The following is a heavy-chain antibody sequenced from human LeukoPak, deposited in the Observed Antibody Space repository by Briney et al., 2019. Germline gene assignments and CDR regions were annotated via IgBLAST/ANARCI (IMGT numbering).Heavy chain of an antibody. Sequence: ASVKVSCKASGYTFTSYGISWVRQAPGQGLEWMGWLSAYNGNTNYAQKLQGRVTMTTDTSTSTAYMELRSLRSDDTAVYYCARVVYYYDSSGYYTYFDYWGQGTLVTVSS. J-gene: IGHJ4*02. CDR3: ARVVYYYDSSGYYTYFDY. V-gene: IGHV1-18*01. D-gene: IGHD3-22*01. CDR2: LSAYNGNT. CDR1: GYTFTSYG.